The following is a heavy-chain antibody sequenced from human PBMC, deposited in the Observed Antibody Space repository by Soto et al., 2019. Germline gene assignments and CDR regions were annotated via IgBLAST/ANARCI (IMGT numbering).Heavy chain of an antibody. V-gene: IGHV4-30-4*01. CDR3: ARGITIAEADTARRAFDI. Sequence: SSETLSLTCTVSGGSISSGDYYWSWIRQPPGKGLEWIGYIYYSGSTYYNPSLKSRVTISVDTSKNQFSLKLSSVTAADTAVYYCARGITIAEADTARRAFDIWGQGTMVTVSS. D-gene: IGHD6-13*01. CDR2: IYYSGST. CDR1: GGSISSGDYY. J-gene: IGHJ3*02.